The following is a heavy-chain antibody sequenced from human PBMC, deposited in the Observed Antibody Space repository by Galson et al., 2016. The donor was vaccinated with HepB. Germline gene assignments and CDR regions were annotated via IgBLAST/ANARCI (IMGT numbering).Heavy chain of an antibody. V-gene: IGHV3-30-3*01. J-gene: IGHJ4*02. CDR2: ISDNGSNK. Sequence: SLRLSCAASGFTFSRYAMHWVRQAPGKGLEWVAVISDNGSNKYYADSVKGRFTISRGNSEHTLYLQTNSLRTEDTAMYYCATWGFTLGVDHWGQGILVTVSS. CDR3: ATWGFTLGVDH. CDR1: GFTFSRYA. D-gene: IGHD3-16*01.